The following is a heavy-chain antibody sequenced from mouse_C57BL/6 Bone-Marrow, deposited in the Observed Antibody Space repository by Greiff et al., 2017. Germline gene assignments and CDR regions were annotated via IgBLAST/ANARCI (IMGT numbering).Heavy chain of an antibody. CDR1: GYTFTSYG. Sequence: VQLKESGAELARPGASVKLSCKASGYTFTSYGISWVKQRTGQGLEWIGEIYPRSGNTYYNEKFKGKATLTADKSSSTAYMELRSLTSEDSAVYFCARGLNWDAFFDYWGQGTTLTVSS. D-gene: IGHD4-1*01. V-gene: IGHV1-81*01. J-gene: IGHJ2*01. CDR2: IYPRSGNT. CDR3: ARGLNWDAFFDY.